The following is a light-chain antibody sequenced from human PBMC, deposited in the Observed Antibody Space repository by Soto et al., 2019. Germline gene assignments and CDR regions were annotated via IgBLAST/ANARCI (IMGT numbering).Light chain of an antibody. CDR3: QNFNIVPRT. V-gene: IGKV1-27*01. J-gene: IGKJ1*01. CDR2: TAS. CDR1: QPISNY. Sequence: DIQMTQSPSSLSASVGDRVTITCRASQPISNYLAWYQHKPGRAPQLLIFTASTLESGVPSRFSGSGSGTHLTLTISSLQPEDVATYYWQNFNIVPRTFGQGTKVEIK.